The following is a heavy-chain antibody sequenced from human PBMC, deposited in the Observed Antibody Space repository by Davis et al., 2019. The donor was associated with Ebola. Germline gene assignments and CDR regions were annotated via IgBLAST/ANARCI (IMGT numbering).Heavy chain of an antibody. CDR3: ATLPGYY. J-gene: IGHJ4*02. D-gene: IGHD1-26*01. Sequence: GESLKISCAASGFTFSSYWMHWVRQAPGKGLVWVSCINRDGSTTTYADSVKGRFTISRDNAKNTLYLQMNNLRVEDTAVYYCATLPGYYWGQRTLVTVSS. V-gene: IGHV3-74*03. CDR2: INRDGSTT. CDR1: GFTFSSYW.